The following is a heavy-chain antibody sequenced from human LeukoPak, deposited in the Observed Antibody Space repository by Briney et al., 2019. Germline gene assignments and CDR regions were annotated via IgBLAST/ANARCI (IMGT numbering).Heavy chain of an antibody. Sequence: SETLSLTCAVYGGSFSGYYWSWIRQPPGKGLEWIGEINHSGSTNYNPSLKSRVTISVDTSKNQFSLKLSSVTAADTAVYYCARGSDYYDSSGYEYWGQGTLVTVSS. D-gene: IGHD3-22*01. CDR2: INHSGST. CDR1: GGSFSGYY. CDR3: ARGSDYYDSSGYEY. J-gene: IGHJ4*02. V-gene: IGHV4-34*01.